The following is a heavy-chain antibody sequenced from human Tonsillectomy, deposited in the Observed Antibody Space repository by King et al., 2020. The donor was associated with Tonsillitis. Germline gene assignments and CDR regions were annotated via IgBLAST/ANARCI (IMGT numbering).Heavy chain of an antibody. Sequence: VQLVESGGGLVQPGGSLRLSCAASGFTFSSYAMSWVRQAPGKGLEWVSVIYIGGSSTHYADSVKGRFTISRDNSKNTLYLQMNSLRAEDTAVYYCAKDLAAGIAVAVDAFDIWGQGTMVTVSS. J-gene: IGHJ3*02. V-gene: IGHV3-23*03. CDR3: AKDLAAGIAVAVDAFDI. D-gene: IGHD6-19*01. CDR2: IYIGGSST. CDR1: GFTFSSYA.